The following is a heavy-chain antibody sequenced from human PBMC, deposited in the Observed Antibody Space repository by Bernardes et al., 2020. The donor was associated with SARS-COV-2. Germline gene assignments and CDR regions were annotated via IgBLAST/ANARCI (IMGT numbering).Heavy chain of an antibody. CDR2: INPDGSET. Sequence: GGSLRLSCAVSGLTLGNYWMSWVRQPPGKRLEWVANINPDGSETNYGDSVKGRFSITRDNPKNTLYLQMDSLRADDTAVFYCARGAGHGNYVDWGQETLVAVSS. D-gene: IGHD4-17*01. CDR1: GLTLGNYW. V-gene: IGHV3-7*01. CDR3: ARGAGHGNYVD. J-gene: IGHJ4*01.